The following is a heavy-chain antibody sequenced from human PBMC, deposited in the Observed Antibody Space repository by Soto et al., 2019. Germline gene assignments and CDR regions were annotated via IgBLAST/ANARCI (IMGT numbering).Heavy chain of an antibody. J-gene: IGHJ4*02. CDR2: ISAHNGNT. CDR1: GYGFITYG. Sequence: QVHLVQSGAEVKKPGASVKVSCKGSGYGFITYGITWVRQAPGQGLEWMAWISAHNGNTNYAQKLQGRVTVTRDTSTSTAYMELRSLRSDDTAMYYCARGRYGDYWGQGALVTVSS. CDR3: ARGRYGDY. V-gene: IGHV1-18*01. D-gene: IGHD1-1*01.